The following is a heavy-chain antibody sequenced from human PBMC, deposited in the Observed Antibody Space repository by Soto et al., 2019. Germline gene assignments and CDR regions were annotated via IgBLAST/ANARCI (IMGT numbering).Heavy chain of an antibody. V-gene: IGHV4-31*03. CDR1: GGSISSGGYY. CDR3: AGSSQSTVTTFAY. J-gene: IGHJ4*02. D-gene: IGHD4-17*01. CDR2: IYYSGST. Sequence: QVQLQESGPGLVKPSQTLSLTCTVSGGSISSGGYYWSWIRQHPGKGLEWIGYIYYSGSTYYNPSLKSRVTISVDRSKNKFSLKLSSVTAADTAVYYCAGSSQSTVTTFAYWGQGTLVTVSS.